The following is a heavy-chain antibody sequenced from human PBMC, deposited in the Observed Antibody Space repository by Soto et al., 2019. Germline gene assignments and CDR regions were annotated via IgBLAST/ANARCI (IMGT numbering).Heavy chain of an antibody. J-gene: IGHJ4*02. V-gene: IGHV1-3*01. CDR2: INAGNGNT. CDR1: GYTFTSYA. CDR3: ARGDSGCDFDY. Sequence: QVQLVQSGAEVKKPGASVKVSCKATGYTFTSYAMHWVRQAPGQRLEWMGWINAGNGNTKYSQKFQGRVTITRDTAASTAYMELSSLRSEDTALYYCARGDSGCDFDYWVQGTLVTVCS. D-gene: IGHD5-12*01.